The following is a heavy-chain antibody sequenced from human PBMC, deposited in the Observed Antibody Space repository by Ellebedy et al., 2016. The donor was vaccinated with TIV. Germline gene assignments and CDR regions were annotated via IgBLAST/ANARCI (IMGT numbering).Heavy chain of an antibody. Sequence: GRFTISRDDSKSIAYLQMNSLKAEDTAVYFCSTTLTTLFDYWGQGTLVTVSS. D-gene: IGHD4-17*01. J-gene: IGHJ4*02. V-gene: IGHV3-49*02. CDR3: STTLTTLFDY.